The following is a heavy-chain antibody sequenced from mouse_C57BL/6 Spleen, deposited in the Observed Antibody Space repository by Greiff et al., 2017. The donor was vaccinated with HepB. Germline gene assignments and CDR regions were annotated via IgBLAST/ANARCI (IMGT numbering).Heavy chain of an antibody. CDR3: ARRDYYGSSPY. CDR2: IHPNSGST. V-gene: IGHV1-64*01. Sequence: VQLQQPGAELVKPGASVKLSCKASGYTFTSYWMHWVKQRPGQGLEWIGMIHPNSGSTNYNEKFKSKATLTVDKSSSTAYMQLSSLPSEDSAVYYCARRDYYGSSPYWGQGTTLTVSS. D-gene: IGHD1-1*01. J-gene: IGHJ2*01. CDR1: GYTFTSYW.